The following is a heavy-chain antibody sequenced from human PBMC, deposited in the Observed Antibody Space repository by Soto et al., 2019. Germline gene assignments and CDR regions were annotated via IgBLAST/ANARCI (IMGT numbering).Heavy chain of an antibody. V-gene: IGHV3-9*01. CDR1: GFTFEDYA. Sequence: GGSLRLSCAASGFTFEDYAMHWVRQAPGKGLEWVSGISWNRGSVGYADSVKGRFTISRDNSKNTLYVQLNSLRVEDTAIYYCARKGPPRDAFDIWGQGTMVTVSS. CDR2: ISWNRGSV. CDR3: ARKGPPRDAFDI. J-gene: IGHJ3*02.